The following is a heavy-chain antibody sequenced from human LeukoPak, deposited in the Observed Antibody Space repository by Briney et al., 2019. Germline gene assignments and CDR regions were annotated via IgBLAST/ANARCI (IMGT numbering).Heavy chain of an antibody. V-gene: IGHV3-23*01. CDR2: ISGSGGST. J-gene: IGHJ4*02. D-gene: IGHD5-12*01. CDR1: GFTFSCYA. Sequence: GGSLRLSCAASGFTFSCYAMSWVRQAPGKGLEWVSTISGSGGSTYYADSVKGRFTISRDNSKNTLYLQMNSLRAEDTAIYYCAKHQSDYWEFDYWGQGTLVTVSS. CDR3: AKHQSDYWEFDY.